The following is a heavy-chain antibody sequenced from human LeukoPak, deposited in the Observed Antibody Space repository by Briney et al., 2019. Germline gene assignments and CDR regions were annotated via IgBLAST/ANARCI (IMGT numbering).Heavy chain of an antibody. V-gene: IGHV4-39*01. Sequence: SETLSLTCAVSGGSISSSSCYWGWIRQPPGKGLEWIGSIYYSGSTYYNPSLKSRVTISVDTSKNQFSLKLSSVTAADTAVYYCARQAGPGLFLDYWGQGTLVTVSS. CDR2: IYYSGST. D-gene: IGHD2/OR15-2a*01. CDR3: ARQAGPGLFLDY. J-gene: IGHJ4*02. CDR1: GGSISSSSCY.